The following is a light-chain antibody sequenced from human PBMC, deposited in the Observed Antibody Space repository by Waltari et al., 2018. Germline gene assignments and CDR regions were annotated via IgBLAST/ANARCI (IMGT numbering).Light chain of an antibody. CDR1: SSDVGGYNY. CDR2: DVS. V-gene: IGLV2-14*03. CDR3: SSYTSSSTLGV. Sequence: QSALTQPASMPGSPGQSITISCTGTSSDVGGYNYVSWYQQHPGKAPKLMIYDVSNRPAGVSNRFSGSKSGNTASLTISGLQAEDEADYYCSSYTSSSTLGVFGGGTKLTVL. J-gene: IGLJ2*01.